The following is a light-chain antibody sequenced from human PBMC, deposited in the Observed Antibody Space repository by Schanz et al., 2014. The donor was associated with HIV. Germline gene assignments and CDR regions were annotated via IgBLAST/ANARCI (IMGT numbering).Light chain of an antibody. CDR2: DNT. V-gene: IGLV1-40*01. Sequence: QSVLAQPPSVSGAPGQRVTISCTGTSSNIGAGYDVHWYQLLPGTAPTLLISDNTNRPSGVPARFSGSKSGSSASLAISGLQADDEADYFCQSFDSSLNGVVFGGGTKVTVL. CDR3: QSFDSSLNGVV. J-gene: IGLJ3*02. CDR1: SSNIGAGYD.